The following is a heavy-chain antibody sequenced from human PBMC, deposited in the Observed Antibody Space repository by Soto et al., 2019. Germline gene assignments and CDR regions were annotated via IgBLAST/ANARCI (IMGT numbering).Heavy chain of an antibody. CDR1: GYTFTSYD. D-gene: IGHD3-10*01. CDR2: MNPNSGST. Sequence: ASVKVSCKASGYTFTSYDINWVRQATGQGLEWMGWMNPNSGSTYYADSVKGRFTISRDNSKNTLYLQMNSLRAEDTAVYYCARGGTMALDYWGQGTLVTVSS. CDR3: ARGGTMALDY. V-gene: IGHV1-8*01. J-gene: IGHJ4*02.